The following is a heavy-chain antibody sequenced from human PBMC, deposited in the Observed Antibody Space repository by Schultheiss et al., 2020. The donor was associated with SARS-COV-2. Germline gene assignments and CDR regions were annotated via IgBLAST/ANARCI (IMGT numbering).Heavy chain of an antibody. D-gene: IGHD6-13*01. V-gene: IGHV3-23*01. CDR1: GFTFSSYA. CDR3: ARDTLSSSWYDYYGMDV. CDR2: ISGSGGST. Sequence: GGSLRLSCAASGFTFSSYAMSWVRQAPGKGLEWVSAISGSGGSTYYADSVKGRFTISRDNSKNTLYLQMNSLRAEDTAVYYCARDTLSSSWYDYYGMDVWGQGTTVTVSS. J-gene: IGHJ6*02.